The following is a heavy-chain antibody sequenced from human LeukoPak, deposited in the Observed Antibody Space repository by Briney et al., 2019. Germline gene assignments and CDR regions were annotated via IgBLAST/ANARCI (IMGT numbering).Heavy chain of an antibody. J-gene: IGHJ4*02. D-gene: IGHD1-26*01. CDR1: GFSFSSYA. Sequence: GGSLRLSCAASGFSFSSYAMSWVRQAPGKGLEWVSGISDSGDTTWDADSVKGRFTISRDNYKNTVYLQMNSLRAEDTAVYYCAKNSNWETDYWGQGTLDTVSS. CDR3: AKNSNWETDY. CDR2: ISDSGDTT. V-gene: IGHV3-23*01.